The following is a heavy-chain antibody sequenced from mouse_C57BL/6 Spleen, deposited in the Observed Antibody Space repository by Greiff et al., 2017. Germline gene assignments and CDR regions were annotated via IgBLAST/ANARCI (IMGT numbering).Heavy chain of an antibody. Sequence: VKLMESGPELVKPGASVKISCKASGYAFSSSWMNWVKQRPGKGLEWIGRIYPGDGDTNYNGKFKGKATLTADKSSSTAYMQLSSLTSEDSAVYFWARDYYGTPYYFGYWGHGATLTVSS. CDR1: GYAFSSSW. CDR3: ARDYYGTPYYFGY. J-gene: IGHJ2*01. D-gene: IGHD1-1*01. V-gene: IGHV1-82*01. CDR2: IYPGDGDT.